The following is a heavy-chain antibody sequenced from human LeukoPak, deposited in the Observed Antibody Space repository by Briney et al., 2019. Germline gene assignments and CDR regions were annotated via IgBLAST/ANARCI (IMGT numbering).Heavy chain of an antibody. J-gene: IGHJ3*02. CDR3: ARDHYDILTGYQGAFDI. CDR2: INPNSGGT. D-gene: IGHD3-9*01. V-gene: IGHV1-2*02. CDR1: GYTFTGYY. Sequence: ASVKVSCKASGYTFTGYYMHWVRQAPGQGLEWMGWINPNSGGTNYAQKFQGRVTMTRDTSISTAYMELSRLRSDDTAVYYCARDHYDILTGYQGAFDIWGQGTMVTVSS.